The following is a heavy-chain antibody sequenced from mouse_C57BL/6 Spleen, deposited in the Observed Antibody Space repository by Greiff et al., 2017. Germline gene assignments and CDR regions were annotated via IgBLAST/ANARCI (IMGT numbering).Heavy chain of an antibody. J-gene: IGHJ3*01. Sequence: VQLQQSGAELVRPGTSVKVSCKASGYAFTNYLIEWVKQRPGQGLEWIGVINPGSGGTNYNEKFKGKATLTADKSSSTAYMQLSSLTSEDSAVYFCARDHYYGSSSFAYWGQGTLVTVSA. CDR2: INPGSGGT. CDR1: GYAFTNYL. V-gene: IGHV1-54*01. D-gene: IGHD1-1*01. CDR3: ARDHYYGSSSFAY.